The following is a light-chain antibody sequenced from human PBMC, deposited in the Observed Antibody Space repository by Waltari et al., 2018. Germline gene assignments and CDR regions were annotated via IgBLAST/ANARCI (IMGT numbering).Light chain of an antibody. J-gene: IGLJ2*01. V-gene: IGLV1-47*01. Sequence: QSVLTQPPSASGTPGQSVTISCSGSITNIGTHYLYWYQQLPGTAPKLLIYLTHQRPSGVPDRFSASKSGTSASLAISGLRFEDEADYYCATREEGPTVVFGGGTKLTVL. CDR1: ITNIGTHY. CDR2: LTH. CDR3: ATREEGPTVV.